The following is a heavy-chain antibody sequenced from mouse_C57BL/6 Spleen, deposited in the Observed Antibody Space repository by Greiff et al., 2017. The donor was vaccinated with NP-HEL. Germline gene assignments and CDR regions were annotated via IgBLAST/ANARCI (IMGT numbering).Heavy chain of an antibody. Sequence: QVQLQQSGPELVKPGASVKLSCKASGYAFSSSWMNWVKQRPGKGLEWIGRIYPGDGDTNYNGKFKGKATLTADKSSSTAYMQLSSLTSEDSAVYFCARSPIYDGYYNAMDYWGQGTSVTVSS. CDR2: IYPGDGDT. V-gene: IGHV1-82*01. D-gene: IGHD2-3*01. CDR3: ARSPIYDGYYNAMDY. CDR1: GYAFSSSW. J-gene: IGHJ4*01.